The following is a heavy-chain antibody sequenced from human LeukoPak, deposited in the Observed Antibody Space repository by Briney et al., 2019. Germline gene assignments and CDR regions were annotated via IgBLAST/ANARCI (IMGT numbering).Heavy chain of an antibody. CDR3: ARNLRGYSSSWYYFDY. CDR1: GGSISSYY. J-gene: IGHJ4*02. CDR2: IYYSGST. V-gene: IGHV4-59*01. Sequence: PSETLSLTCTVSGGSISSYYWSWIRQPPGKGLEWIGYIYYSGSTNYNPSLKSRVTISVDTSKNQFSLKLSSVTAADTAVYYCARNLRGYSSSWYYFDYWGQGTLVTVSS. D-gene: IGHD6-13*01.